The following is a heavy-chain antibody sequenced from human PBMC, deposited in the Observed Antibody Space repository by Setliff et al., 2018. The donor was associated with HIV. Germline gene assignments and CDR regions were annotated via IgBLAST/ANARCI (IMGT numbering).Heavy chain of an antibody. Sequence: PGGSLRLSCAASEFTFSVYAMSWLRQAPGKGLEWVSSISISSSYIYYADSVKGRFTISRDNAKNSLYLQMNSLRAEDTAVYYCARGPLSSSWYNWFDPWGQGTRVTVSS. CDR3: ARGPLSSSWYNWFDP. CDR2: ISISSSYI. CDR1: EFTFSVYA. J-gene: IGHJ5*02. V-gene: IGHV3-21*01. D-gene: IGHD6-13*01.